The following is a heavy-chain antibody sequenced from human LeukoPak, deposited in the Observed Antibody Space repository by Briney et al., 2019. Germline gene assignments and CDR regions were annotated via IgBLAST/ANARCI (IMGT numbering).Heavy chain of an antibody. V-gene: IGHV4-34*01. J-gene: IGHJ4*02. CDR3: ARARYYGSGSPFGDY. CDR2: IHYSGSA. D-gene: IGHD3-10*01. CDR1: GGSFSGYY. Sequence: SETLSLTCAVYGGSFSGYYWTWIRQPPGKGLEWIGEIHYSGSATYNPSLKSRVTISVDTSKNQFSLKMNSVTAADTAVYYCARARYYGSGSPFGDYWGQGTLVTVSS.